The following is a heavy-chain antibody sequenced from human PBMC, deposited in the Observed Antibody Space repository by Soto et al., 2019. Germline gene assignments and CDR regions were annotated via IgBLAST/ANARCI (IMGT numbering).Heavy chain of an antibody. V-gene: IGHV3-30*18. CDR3: AKDLQHIVVVTTGGDAFDI. D-gene: IGHD2-21*02. J-gene: IGHJ3*02. CDR2: ISYDGSNK. CDR1: GFTFSSYG. Sequence: QVQLVESGGGVVQPGRSLRLSCAASGFTFSSYGMHWVRQAPGKGLEWVAVISYDGSNKYYADSVKGRFTISRDNSKNTLYLQINSLRAEDTAVYYCAKDLQHIVVVTTGGDAFDIWGQGTMVTVSS.